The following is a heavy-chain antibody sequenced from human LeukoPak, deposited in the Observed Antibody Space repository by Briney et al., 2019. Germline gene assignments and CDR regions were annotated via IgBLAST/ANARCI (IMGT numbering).Heavy chain of an antibody. V-gene: IGHV5-51*01. D-gene: IGHD3-10*01. Sequence: GESLKISCKGSRYSFINYSSACVRHMPGKDLEWMGIIYPDNSNTRYTASVRGQVTISADKSISIASLQWSSLKASDTAMYHCARTRLGFGELDTFDIWGQGALVTVSS. CDR1: RYSFINYS. CDR2: IYPDNSNT. CDR3: ARTRLGFGELDTFDI. J-gene: IGHJ3*02.